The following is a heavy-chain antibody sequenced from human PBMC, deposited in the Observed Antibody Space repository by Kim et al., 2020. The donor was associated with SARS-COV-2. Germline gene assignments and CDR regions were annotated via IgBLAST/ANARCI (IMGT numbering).Heavy chain of an antibody. D-gene: IGHD3-10*01. J-gene: IGHJ4*02. CDR2: ISGSGGST. V-gene: IGHV3-23*01. Sequence: GGSLRLSCAASGFTFSSYAMSWVRQAPGKGLEWVSAISGSGGSTYYADSVKGRFTISRDNSKNTLYLQMNSLSAEDTAVYYCAKDPLWFGELSDYYFDYWGQGTLVTVSS. CDR3: AKDPLWFGELSDYYFDY. CDR1: GFTFSSYA.